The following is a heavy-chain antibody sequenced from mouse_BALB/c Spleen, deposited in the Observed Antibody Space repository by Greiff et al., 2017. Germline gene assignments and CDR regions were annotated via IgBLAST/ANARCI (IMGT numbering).Heavy chain of an antibody. D-gene: IGHD1-2*01. CDR1: GYTFTSYW. Sequence: VQLQQPGAELVKPGASVKLSCKTSGYTFTSYWIQWVKQRPGQGLGWIGEIFPGTGTTYYNEKFKGKATLTIDTSSSTAYMQLSSLTSEDSAVYFCARCETTASYAMDYWGQGTSVTVSS. V-gene: IGHV1S132*01. J-gene: IGHJ4*01. CDR3: ARCETTASYAMDY. CDR2: IFPGTGTT.